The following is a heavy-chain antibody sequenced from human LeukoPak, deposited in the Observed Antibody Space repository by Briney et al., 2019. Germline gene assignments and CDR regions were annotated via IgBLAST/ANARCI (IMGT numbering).Heavy chain of an antibody. CDR2: IYYRGRT. CDR3: ARRADSSSSNSYYYYYYMDV. J-gene: IGHJ6*03. CDR1: SGFISSYY. Sequence: SETLSLTCTVSSGFISSYYWSWIRQPPGRGLEWIGYIYYRGRTNYNPSLKSRVTISVDTSKNQFSLKLSSVTAADTAVYYCARRADSSSSNSYYYYYYMDVWGKGTTVTVSS. V-gene: IGHV4-59*08. D-gene: IGHD6-6*01.